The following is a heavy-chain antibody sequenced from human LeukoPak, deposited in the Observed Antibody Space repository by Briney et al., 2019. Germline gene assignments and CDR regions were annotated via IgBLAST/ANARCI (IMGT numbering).Heavy chain of an antibody. CDR2: IKSKTHGGTT. CDR3: TTTPASLDY. J-gene: IGHJ4*02. Sequence: GGSLRLSCEASGFTFSSAWMSWVRQAPGKGLEWVGRIKSKTHGGTTDYAAPVKGRFTISRDDSKNSLYLQMNSLKTEDTAVYYCTTTPASLDYWGQGTLVTVSS. V-gene: IGHV3-15*01. CDR1: GFTFSSAW. D-gene: IGHD2-2*01.